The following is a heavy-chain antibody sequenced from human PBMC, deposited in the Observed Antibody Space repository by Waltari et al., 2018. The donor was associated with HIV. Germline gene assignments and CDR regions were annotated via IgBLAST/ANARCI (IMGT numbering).Heavy chain of an antibody. D-gene: IGHD6-19*01. V-gene: IGHV1-2*06. CDR3: ARDLLGSGWYGDGRDFLDY. CDR1: GYTFTGYY. J-gene: IGHJ4*02. CDR2: INPNSGGT. Sequence: QVQLVQSGAEVKKPGASVKVSCKASGYTFTGYYMHWVRQAPGQGLEWMGRINPNSGGTNYAQKFQGRVTMTRDTSISTAYMELSRLRSDDTAVYYCARDLLGSGWYGDGRDFLDYWGQGTLVTVSS.